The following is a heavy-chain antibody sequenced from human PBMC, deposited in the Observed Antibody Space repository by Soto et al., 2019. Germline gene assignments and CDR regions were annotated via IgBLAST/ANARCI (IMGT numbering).Heavy chain of an antibody. V-gene: IGHV3-15*01. CDR1: GFIFSNAW. J-gene: IGHJ1*01. CDR2: IKSKTDGGTT. CDR3: STEEETALPFHH. Sequence: EVQLVESGGGLVKPGGSLRLSCAASGFIFSNAWMSWVRQAPGKGLEWVGRIKSKTDGGTTDYAAPVKGRFTISRDDSKGTLNLQMNSLKREDTAVYYCSTEEETALPFHHWVQGTLVTVSS. D-gene: IGHD1-1*01.